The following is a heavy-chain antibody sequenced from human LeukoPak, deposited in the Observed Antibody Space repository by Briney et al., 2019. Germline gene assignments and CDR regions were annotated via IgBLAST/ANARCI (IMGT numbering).Heavy chain of an antibody. CDR3: ARKSDNSYYFDY. J-gene: IGHJ4*02. CDR2: MNPDSGNT. Sequence: GASVKVSCKSSGYTFTDYDINWVRQAAGQGLEWMGWMNPDSGNTGYAQKFQGRVTMTRDTSTNTAYMELTSLRSQDTAVYYCARKSDNSYYFDYWGQGTLVTVSS. D-gene: IGHD2/OR15-2a*01. V-gene: IGHV1-8*02. CDR1: GYTFTDYD.